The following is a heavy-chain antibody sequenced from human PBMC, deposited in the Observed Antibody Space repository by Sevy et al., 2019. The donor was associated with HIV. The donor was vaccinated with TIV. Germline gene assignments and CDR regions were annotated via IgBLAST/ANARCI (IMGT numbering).Heavy chain of an antibody. CDR2: FKSKTDGGTT. J-gene: IGHJ3*02. V-gene: IGHV3-15*01. Sequence: GGSLRLSCAASGFTFSNAWMSWVRQAPGKGLEWVGRFKSKTDGGTTDHAAPVKGRFTISRDDSKNTLYLQMNSLKTEDTAGYYCTTGVPSAATSGRNAFDIWGQGTMVTVSS. CDR3: TTGVPSAATSGRNAFDI. D-gene: IGHD2-2*01. CDR1: GFTFSNAW.